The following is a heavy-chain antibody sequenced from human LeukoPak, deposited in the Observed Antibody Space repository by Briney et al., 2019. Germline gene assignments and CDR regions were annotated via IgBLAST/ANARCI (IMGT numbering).Heavy chain of an antibody. Sequence: SETLSLTCTVSGGSISSYYWSWIRQPAGKGLEWIGRIYTSGSTNYNPSVKSRVTMSVDTSKNQFSLKLSSVTAADTAVYYCARDTYYYDSSGYYTFMNWFDPWGQGTLVTVSS. CDR3: ARDTYYYDSSGYYTFMNWFDP. CDR2: IYTSGST. CDR1: GGSISSYY. V-gene: IGHV4-4*07. J-gene: IGHJ5*02. D-gene: IGHD3-22*01.